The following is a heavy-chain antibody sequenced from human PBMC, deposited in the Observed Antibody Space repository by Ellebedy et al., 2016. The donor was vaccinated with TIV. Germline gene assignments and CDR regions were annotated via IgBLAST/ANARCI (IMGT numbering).Heavy chain of an antibody. J-gene: IGHJ5*02. CDR2: IIPIFGTA. V-gene: IGHV1-69*13. CDR1: GGTFSSYA. CDR3: ARARYYGSGSYSWLDP. Sequence: ASVKVSCKASGGTFSSYAISWVRQAPGQGLEWMGGIIPIFGTANYAQKFQGRVTITADESTSTAYMELSSLRSEDTAVYYCARARYYGSGSYSWLDPWGQGTLVTVSS. D-gene: IGHD3-10*01.